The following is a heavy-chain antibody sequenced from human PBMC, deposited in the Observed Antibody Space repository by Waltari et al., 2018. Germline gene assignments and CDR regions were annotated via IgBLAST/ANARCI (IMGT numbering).Heavy chain of an antibody. V-gene: IGHV4-39*01. CDR3: ATHSANHDYHYYAMDV. CDR1: GGSIISTTYY. Sequence: QLQLQESGPGLVKPSETLSLTCLVSGGSIISTTYYWGCIRPPPGRGLEWIGGSYYSGSTNNNPNLKSRVTISVDTSKNRCSLKVSSVTAADTALDYCATHSANHDYHYYAMDVWGLGTTVTVSS. D-gene: IGHD2-15*01. CDR2: SYYSGST. J-gene: IGHJ6*02.